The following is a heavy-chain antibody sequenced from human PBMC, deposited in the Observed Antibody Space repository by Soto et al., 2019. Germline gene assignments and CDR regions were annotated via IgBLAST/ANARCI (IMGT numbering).Heavy chain of an antibody. CDR1: GFTFSSYS. J-gene: IGHJ5*02. CDR2: ISGSSSTI. V-gene: IGHV3-48*02. CDR3: AKGRMGSFDP. Sequence: ESGGGLVQPGGSLRLSGAASGFTFSSYSMNWVRQAPGKGLEWVSYISGSSSTIYYADSVKGRFTISRDNAKNSLYLQMNSLRDEDTAVYYCAKGRMGSFDPWGQGTLVTVSS.